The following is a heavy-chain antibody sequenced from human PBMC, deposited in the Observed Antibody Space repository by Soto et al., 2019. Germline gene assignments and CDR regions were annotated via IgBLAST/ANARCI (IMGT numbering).Heavy chain of an antibody. V-gene: IGHV1-2*02. Sequence: ASVKVSCKASGYTFIDYYLFWVRQAPGQGLEWVAWINPNSGVTTYSQKFEGRVTMTRDTSIDTVYLELTGLQSDDTAVYFCAKSSSRWAASLHSWGQGTLVTVSS. D-gene: IGHD3-22*01. CDR2: INPNSGVT. CDR3: AKSSSRWAASLHS. CDR1: GYTFIDYY. J-gene: IGHJ4*02.